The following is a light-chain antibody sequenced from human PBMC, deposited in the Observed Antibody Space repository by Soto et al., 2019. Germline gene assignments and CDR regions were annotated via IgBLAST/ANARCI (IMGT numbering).Light chain of an antibody. Sequence: DIVMTQSPDSLAVSLGERATINCKSSQSVLYSSNNKNYLAWYQHKPGQPPKLLIYWASTRESGVPDRFSCSGSGRDFTLTISSLQAEDVAVYYCQQYYSTPLTFGGGTKVDI. V-gene: IGKV4-1*01. CDR3: QQYYSTPLT. CDR2: WAS. CDR1: QSVLYSSNNKNY. J-gene: IGKJ4*01.